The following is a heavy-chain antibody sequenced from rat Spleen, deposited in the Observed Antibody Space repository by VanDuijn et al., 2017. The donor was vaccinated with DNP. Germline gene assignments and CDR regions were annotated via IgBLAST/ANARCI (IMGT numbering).Heavy chain of an antibody. CDR2: ITNTGDST. Sequence: EVQLVESGGGLVQPGRSMKVSCVASGFTFNNYWMTWIRQAPGKGLEWVASITNTGDSTYYSDSVKGRFSISRDNVKSTLYLQMNSLQTDDTGTYYCTRDLGYRYNYDYVMDAWGQGASVTVSS. D-gene: IGHD1-5*01. CDR3: TRDLGYRYNYDYVMDA. V-gene: IGHV5-31*01. CDR1: GFTFNNYW. J-gene: IGHJ4*01.